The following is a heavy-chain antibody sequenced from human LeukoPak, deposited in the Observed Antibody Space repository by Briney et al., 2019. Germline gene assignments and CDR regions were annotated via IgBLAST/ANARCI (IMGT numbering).Heavy chain of an antibody. CDR1: GFTFSRYA. Sequence: GGSLRLSCAASGFTFSRYAMSWVRQAPGKGLEWVSAISGSGGSTYYADSVKGRFTISRDNSKNTLYLQMNSLRAEDTAVYYCAKRLVGAKDAFDIWGQGTMVTVSS. D-gene: IGHD1-26*01. CDR2: ISGSGGST. V-gene: IGHV3-23*01. J-gene: IGHJ3*02. CDR3: AKRLVGAKDAFDI.